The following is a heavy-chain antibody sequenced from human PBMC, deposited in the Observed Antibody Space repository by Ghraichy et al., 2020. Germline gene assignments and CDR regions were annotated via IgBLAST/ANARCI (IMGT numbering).Heavy chain of an antibody. Sequence: GESLNISCAASGFTFSSYAMHWVRQAPGKGLEWVAVISYDGSNKYYADSVKGRFTISRDNSKNTLYLQMNSLRAEDTAVYYCMSSWGSSERFDYWGQGTLVTVSS. J-gene: IGHJ4*02. V-gene: IGHV3-30-3*01. CDR1: GFTFSSYA. D-gene: IGHD2-2*01. CDR2: ISYDGSNK. CDR3: MSSWGSSERFDY.